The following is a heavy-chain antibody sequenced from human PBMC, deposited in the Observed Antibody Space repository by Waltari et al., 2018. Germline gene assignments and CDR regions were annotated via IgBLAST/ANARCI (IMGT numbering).Heavy chain of an antibody. CDR1: GGTFSSYA. J-gene: IGHJ4*02. CDR3: ATYGIAAAGFDY. V-gene: IGHV1-24*01. CDR2: FDPEEGET. Sequence: QVQLVQSGAEVKKPGSSVKVSCKASGGTFSSYAISWVRQAPGKGLGWMGGFDPEEGETIYAQKFQGRVTMTEDTSTDTAYMELSSLRSEDTAVYYCATYGIAAAGFDYWGQGTLVTVSS. D-gene: IGHD6-13*01.